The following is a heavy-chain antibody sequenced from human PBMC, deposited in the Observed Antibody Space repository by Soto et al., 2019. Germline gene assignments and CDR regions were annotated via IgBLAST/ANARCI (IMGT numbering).Heavy chain of an antibody. CDR2: FSGNGINT. D-gene: IGHD1-26*01. Sequence: EGQLLESGGGLVQSGGSLRLSCAASGFTISTAMTWGRQAPGKGLEWVSSFSGNGINTLYADSVKGRFTFSRDNSKNTVYLQMDNLRVEDTAVYHCAKVPLVGANYRFYDMDVWGQGATVTVSS. J-gene: IGHJ6*02. CDR3: AKVPLVGANYRFYDMDV. CDR1: GFTISTA. V-gene: IGHV3-23*01.